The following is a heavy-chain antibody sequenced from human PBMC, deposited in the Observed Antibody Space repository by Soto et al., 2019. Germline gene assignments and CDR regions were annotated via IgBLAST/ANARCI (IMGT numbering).Heavy chain of an antibody. CDR2: VYYTGST. D-gene: IGHD3-16*01. CDR3: ARVITYHYGMDV. V-gene: IGHV4-59*01. CDR1: GGSIGSYY. J-gene: IGHJ6*02. Sequence: SETLSLTCPVSGGSIGSYYWNWLRQPAGKGLEWVGYVYYTGSTNYNPSLEGRATISVDSSKKQVSLNLRSVTAADSATYYCARVITYHYGMDVWGQGITVTVSS.